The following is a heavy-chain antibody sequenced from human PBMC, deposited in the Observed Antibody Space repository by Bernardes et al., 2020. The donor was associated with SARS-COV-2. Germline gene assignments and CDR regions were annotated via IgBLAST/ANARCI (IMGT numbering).Heavy chain of an antibody. CDR3: ATAPHYYYGLDV. CDR1: KFPVSNNY. V-gene: IGHV3-53*01. J-gene: IGHJ6*02. CDR2: LYSGGTT. Sequence: SLRLFCEASKFPVSNNYMSWVRQSPGEGLEWVSLLYSGGTTYYADSVKGRFTVSRDNSKNTLFLQMSDLRAEDTAIYYCATAPHYYYGLDVWGQGTAVTVSS.